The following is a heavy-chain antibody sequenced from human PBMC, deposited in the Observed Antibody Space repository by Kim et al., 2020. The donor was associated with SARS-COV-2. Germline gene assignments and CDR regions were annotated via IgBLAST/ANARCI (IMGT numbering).Heavy chain of an antibody. V-gene: IGHV3-21*01. CDR3: ARVRRPGPPQPEEDY. D-gene: IGHD2-8*02. CDR2: ISSSSSYI. Sequence: GGSLRLSCAASGFTFSSYSMNWVRQAPGKGLEWVSSISSSSSYIYYADSVKGRFTISRDNAKNSLYLQMNSLRAEDTAVYYCARVRRPGPPQPEEDYWGQGTLVTVSS. CDR1: GFTFSSYS. J-gene: IGHJ4*02.